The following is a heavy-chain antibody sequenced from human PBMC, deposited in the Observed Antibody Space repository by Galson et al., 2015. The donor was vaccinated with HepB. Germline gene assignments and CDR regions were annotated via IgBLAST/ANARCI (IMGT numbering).Heavy chain of an antibody. CDR2: IRSKAYGGTT. D-gene: IGHD3-9*01. V-gene: IGHV3-49*03. Sequence: SLRLSCAASGFTFGDYAMSWFRQAPGKGLEWVGFIRSKAYGGTTEYAASVKGRFTISRDDFKSIAYLQMNSLRTEDTAVYYCTRAHFDWLDFDLWGRGTLVTVSS. J-gene: IGHJ2*01. CDR1: GFTFGDYA. CDR3: TRAHFDWLDFDL.